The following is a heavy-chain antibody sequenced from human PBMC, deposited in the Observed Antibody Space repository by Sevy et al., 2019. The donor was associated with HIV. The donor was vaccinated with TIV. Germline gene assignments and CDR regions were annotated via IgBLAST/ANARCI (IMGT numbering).Heavy chain of an antibody. CDR1: GYTLTELS. D-gene: IGHD2-15*01. Sequence: ASVKVSCKVSGYTLTELSMHWVRQAPGKGLEWMGGFDPEDGETIYAQKFQGRVTMTGETSTDTAYMELSSLRSEDTAVYYCATDLSYCSGGSCYDLYAFDIWGQGTMVTVSS. J-gene: IGHJ3*02. CDR3: ATDLSYCSGGSCYDLYAFDI. CDR2: FDPEDGET. V-gene: IGHV1-24*01.